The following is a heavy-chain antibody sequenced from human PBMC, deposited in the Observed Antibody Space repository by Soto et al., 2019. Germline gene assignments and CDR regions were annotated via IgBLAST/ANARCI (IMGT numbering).Heavy chain of an antibody. CDR2: INPNSGGT. Sequence: ASVKVSCKASGYTFTGYYMHWVRQAPGQGLEWMGWINPNSGGTNYAQKFQGWVTMTRDTSISTAYMELSRLRSDDTAVYYCARKIPYYYGMDVWGQGTTVTVSS. D-gene: IGHD2-2*02. CDR1: GYTFTGYY. CDR3: ARKIPYYYGMDV. J-gene: IGHJ6*02. V-gene: IGHV1-2*04.